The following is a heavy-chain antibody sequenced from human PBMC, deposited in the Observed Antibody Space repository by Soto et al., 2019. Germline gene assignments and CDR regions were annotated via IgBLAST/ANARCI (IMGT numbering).Heavy chain of an antibody. V-gene: IGHV1-46*03. CDR3: ARGGHITVVTASFDY. D-gene: IGHD2-21*02. J-gene: IGHJ4*02. Sequence: QVQLVQSGAEVKKPGASVRVSCKASEDTFTTYYQHWGRQAPGQGLEWMGMIHPSGGGATYAQKFLGRLTLTRDTSTSTVFMELSSLRSDDTAVYYCARGGHITVVTASFDYWGQGTLVTVSS. CDR2: IHPSGGGA. CDR1: EDTFTTYY.